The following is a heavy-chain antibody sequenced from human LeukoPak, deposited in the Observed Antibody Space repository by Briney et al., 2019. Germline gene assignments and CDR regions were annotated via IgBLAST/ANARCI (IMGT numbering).Heavy chain of an antibody. CDR1: GFGFGSFA. D-gene: IGHD6-13*01. Sequence: GGSLRLSCEGSGFTASGFGFGSFAMYWVRQAPGKGLEWVAVLSYDETSEYYADSVKGRFTISRDNSKNTLYLQMNSLRAEDTAVYYCARGYSSSYDYYFDYWGQGTLVTVSS. J-gene: IGHJ4*02. CDR3: ARGYSSSYDYYFDY. CDR2: LSYDETSE. V-gene: IGHV3-30*03.